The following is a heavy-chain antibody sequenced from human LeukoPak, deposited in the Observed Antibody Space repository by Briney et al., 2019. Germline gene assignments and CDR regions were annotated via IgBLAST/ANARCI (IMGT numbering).Heavy chain of an antibody. CDR2: IIPIFGTA. Sequence: ASVKVSCKASGGTFSSYAISWVRQAPGQGLEWMGGIIPIFGTANYAQKFQGRVTITADESTSTAYMELGSLRSEDTAVYYCARASRSFVWATFDYWGQGTLVTVSS. CDR1: GGTFSSYA. CDR3: ARASRSFVWATFDY. D-gene: IGHD1-26*01. J-gene: IGHJ4*02. V-gene: IGHV1-69*13.